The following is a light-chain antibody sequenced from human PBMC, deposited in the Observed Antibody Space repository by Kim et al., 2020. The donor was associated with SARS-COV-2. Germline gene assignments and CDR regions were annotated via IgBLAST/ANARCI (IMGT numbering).Light chain of an antibody. Sequence: DIQMTQSPSSLSASVGDRVTITCRASQSISIYLNWYQQRPGNAPKLLMYSASNLQSGVPSRFSGSGSGTYFTLTISSLQPEDFAIYYCPQSYSTPQTFGQGPKLEI. CDR1: QSISIY. V-gene: IGKV1-39*01. CDR3: PQSYSTPQT. CDR2: SAS. J-gene: IGKJ2*01.